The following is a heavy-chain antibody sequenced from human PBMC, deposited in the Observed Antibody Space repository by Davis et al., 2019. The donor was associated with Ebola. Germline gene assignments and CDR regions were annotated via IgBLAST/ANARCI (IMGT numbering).Heavy chain of an antibody. D-gene: IGHD3-10*01. CDR2: INHSGST. CDR1: GGSFSGYY. Sequence: SETLSLTCAVYGGSFSGYYWSWIRQPPGKGLEWIGEINHSGSTNYNPSLKSRVTISVDTSKNQFSLKLSSVTAADTAVYYCARGRIGSGSYYKAPHVFDYWGQGTLVTVSS. V-gene: IGHV4-34*01. J-gene: IGHJ4*02. CDR3: ARGRIGSGSYYKAPHVFDY.